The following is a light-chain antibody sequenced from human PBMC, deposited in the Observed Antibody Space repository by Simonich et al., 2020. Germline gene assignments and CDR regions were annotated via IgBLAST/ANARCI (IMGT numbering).Light chain of an antibody. J-gene: IGKJ1*01. V-gene: IGKV1-5*03. CDR3: QQYNSYSRT. CDR1: QSISSW. Sequence: DIQLTQSPSTLPASLGDRVTITCRASQSISSWLAWYQQKPGKAPKLLIYKASSLESGVPLRFSGSGSGTEFTLPISSLQPDNFATYYCQQYNSYSRTFGQGTKVEIK. CDR2: KAS.